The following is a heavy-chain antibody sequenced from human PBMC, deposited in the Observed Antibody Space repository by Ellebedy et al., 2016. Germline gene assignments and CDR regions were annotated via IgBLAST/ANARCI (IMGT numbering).Heavy chain of an antibody. CDR1: GGSISGYY. CDR3: ARADYWSGYAPWHLNV. J-gene: IGHJ4*02. V-gene: IGHV4-59*01. Sequence: SETLSLXCTVSGGSISGYYWSWVRQPPGKGLEWIGYVYYSGTPNYNPSLRSRVTMSVDRSKNQFSLKLTSVTAADTGTYFCARADYWSGYAPWHLNVWGRGALVTISS. CDR2: VYYSGTP. D-gene: IGHD3-3*01.